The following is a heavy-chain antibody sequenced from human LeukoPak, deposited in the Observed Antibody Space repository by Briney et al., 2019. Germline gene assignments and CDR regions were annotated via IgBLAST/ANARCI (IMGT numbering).Heavy chain of an antibody. CDR2: INPNSGGT. Sequence: GASLRVSCKASGYTFTVYYMHWVRQAPGQGLEWMGCINPNSGGTNYAQKFQGRVTMTEDTSTDTAYMELSSLRSEDTAVYYCATDTKEGLPINDAFDIWGQGTMVTVSS. CDR1: GYTFTVYY. V-gene: IGHV1-2*02. J-gene: IGHJ3*02. CDR3: ATDTKEGLPINDAFDI. D-gene: IGHD5-12*01.